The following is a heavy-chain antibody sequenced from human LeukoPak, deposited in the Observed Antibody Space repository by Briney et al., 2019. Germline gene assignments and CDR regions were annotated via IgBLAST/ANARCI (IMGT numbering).Heavy chain of an antibody. CDR1: GGSFSGYY. V-gene: IGHV4-34*01. D-gene: IGHD2-2*01. CDR2: INHSGST. CDR3: ARAPPRYCSSTSCYRRYNNWFDP. Sequence: PSETLSLTCAVYGGSFSGYYWSWIRQPPGKGLEWIGEINHSGSTNYNPSLKGRVTISVDTSKNQFSLKLSSVTAADTAVYYCARAPPRYCSSTSCYRRYNNWFDPWGQGTLVTVSS. J-gene: IGHJ5*02.